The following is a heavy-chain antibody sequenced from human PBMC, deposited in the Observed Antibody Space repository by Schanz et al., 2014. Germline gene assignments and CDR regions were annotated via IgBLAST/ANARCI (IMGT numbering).Heavy chain of an antibody. J-gene: IGHJ3*01. V-gene: IGHV3-74*01. CDR1: GFNFGFEW. CDR2: ITAAHDGTIA. CDR3: ARDAPDDLNAFDV. D-gene: IGHD3-16*01. Sequence: EQLVESGGGLLQPGESLRLSCAASGFNFGFEWMHWARQRSGKGLEWVSRITAAHDGTIADYADSVKGRFTVSRDDARNTLYLQMDSLRVEDTAVYFCARDAPDDLNAFDVWGRGTLVTVSS.